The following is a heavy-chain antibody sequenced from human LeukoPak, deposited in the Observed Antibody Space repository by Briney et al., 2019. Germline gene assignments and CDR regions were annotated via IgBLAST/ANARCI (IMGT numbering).Heavy chain of an antibody. Sequence: SETLSLTCTVSGDSISDINYYWGWIRQPPGKGLEWIATVYYSATTYPNPSLKSRVTISVDSSKNEFSLKVTSVTAADTAVYYCARDPVAGTGTDSWGQGTLVTVSS. CDR1: GDSISDINYY. V-gene: IGHV4-39*07. J-gene: IGHJ4*02. CDR2: VYYSATT. D-gene: IGHD6-13*01. CDR3: ARDPVAGTGTDS.